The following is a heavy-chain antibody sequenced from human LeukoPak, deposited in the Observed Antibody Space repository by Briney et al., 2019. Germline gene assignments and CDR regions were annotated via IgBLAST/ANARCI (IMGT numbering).Heavy chain of an antibody. D-gene: IGHD2-8*01. CDR3: AREVRMVYAAGWYFDY. CDR1: GGSISSGDYY. J-gene: IGHJ4*02. V-gene: IGHV4-30-4*08. CDR2: IYYSGST. Sequence: SETLSLTCTVSGGSISSGDYYWRWIRQPPGKGLEWIGYIYYSGSTYYNPSLKSRVTISVDTSKNQFSLKLSSVTAADTAVYYCAREVRMVYAAGWYFDYWGQGTLVTVSS.